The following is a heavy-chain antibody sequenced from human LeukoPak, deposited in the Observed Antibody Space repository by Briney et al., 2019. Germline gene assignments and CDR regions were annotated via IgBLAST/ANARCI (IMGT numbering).Heavy chain of an antibody. CDR3: AGRQLVRLADAFDI. Sequence: PGGTLRLSCPAYGFTVSSNYMSWVRQAPGKGLEWVSVIYSGGSTYYADSVKGRFTISRDNSKNTLYLQMNSLRAEDTAVYYCAGRQLVRLADAFDIWGQGTMVTVSS. D-gene: IGHD6-13*01. V-gene: IGHV3-53*01. J-gene: IGHJ3*02. CDR2: IYSGGST. CDR1: GFTVSSNY.